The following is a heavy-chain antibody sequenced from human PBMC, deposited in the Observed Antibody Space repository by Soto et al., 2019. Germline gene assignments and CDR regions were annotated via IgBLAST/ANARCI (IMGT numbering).Heavy chain of an antibody. J-gene: IGHJ6*02. CDR3: RRENNHGMDV. Sequence: EVQLLESGGGVVQPGGSLRLSCAASGFTFSTYAMIWVRQAPGKGLEWVAFISGSTSYADTVKGRFTISRDNSKNTLYLQMNSLRAEDTAVYYCRRENNHGMDVWGQGTTVSVSS. V-gene: IGHV3-23*01. CDR1: GFTFSTYA. CDR2: ISGST. D-gene: IGHD1-1*01.